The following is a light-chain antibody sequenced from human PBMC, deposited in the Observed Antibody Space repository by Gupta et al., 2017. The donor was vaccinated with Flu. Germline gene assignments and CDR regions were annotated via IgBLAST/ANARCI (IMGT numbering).Light chain of an antibody. J-gene: IGLJ3*02. V-gene: IGLV6-57*01. Sequence: TVAISSTHSSGSIASNYVHWYHQPPASPPITVIYEDDQRPSGVHARFSGSIDPSSTAAYPTISGMEAEDDAYYYSPSSDSSNQVFGGGTKLTVL. CDR1: SGSIASNY. CDR2: EDD. CDR3: PSSDSSNQV.